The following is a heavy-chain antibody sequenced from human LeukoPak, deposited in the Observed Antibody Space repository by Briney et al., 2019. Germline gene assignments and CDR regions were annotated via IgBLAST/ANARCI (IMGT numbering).Heavy chain of an antibody. Sequence: GGSLRLSCAGSGFIFNNYAMHWVRQPPGKGLEWVSGISWNSGTIDYADSVRGRFTISRDNAKNSLYLQMDSLRVEDTAFYYCAKDNRRHYTSGPNPDSLHWSQGALVTVSS. V-gene: IGHV3-9*01. J-gene: IGHJ4*02. CDR2: ISWNSGTI. CDR3: AKDNRRHYTSGPNPDSLH. CDR1: GFIFNNYA. D-gene: IGHD6-19*01.